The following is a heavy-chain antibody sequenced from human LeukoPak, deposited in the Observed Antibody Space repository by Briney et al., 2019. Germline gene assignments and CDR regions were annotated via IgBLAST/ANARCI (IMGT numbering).Heavy chain of an antibody. V-gene: IGHV3-7*01. Sequence: GGSLRLSCAASGFTFSSYWMSWVRQAPGKGLEWVANIKQDGSEKYYVDSVKGRFTISRDNAKNSLYLQMNSLRAEDTAVYYCARVRIYYDSSGYYPDLNWFDPWGQGTLVTVSS. D-gene: IGHD3-22*01. CDR3: ARVRIYYDSSGYYPDLNWFDP. CDR2: IKQDGSEK. J-gene: IGHJ5*02. CDR1: GFTFSSYW.